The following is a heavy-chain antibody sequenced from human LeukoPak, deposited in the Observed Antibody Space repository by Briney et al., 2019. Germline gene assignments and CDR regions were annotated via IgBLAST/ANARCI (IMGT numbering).Heavy chain of an antibody. V-gene: IGHV1-3*01. J-gene: IGHJ4*02. CDR2: INAGNGNT. Sequence: ASVKVSCKASGYTFTSYAMHWVRQAPGQRLEWMGWINAGNGNTKYSQKFQGRVTITRDTSASTAYMELSSLRSEDTAVYYCARIGYGSGSYSPFDYWGQGTLVTVSS. CDR3: ARIGYGSGSYSPFDY. D-gene: IGHD3-10*01. CDR1: GYTFTSYA.